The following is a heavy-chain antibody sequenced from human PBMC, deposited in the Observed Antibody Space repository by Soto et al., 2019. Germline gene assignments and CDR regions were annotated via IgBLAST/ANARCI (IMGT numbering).Heavy chain of an antibody. CDR3: ATRAARRVNAFDI. J-gene: IGHJ3*02. CDR2: FDPEDGET. D-gene: IGHD6-6*01. Sequence: ASRKVCCKVSAYTLTELYIHWVRQAPGKGLEWMGGFDPEDGETIYAQKFQGRVTMTEDTSTDTAYMELSSLRSEDTAVYYCATRAARRVNAFDIWGQGTMVPVS. CDR1: AYTLTELY. V-gene: IGHV1-24*01.